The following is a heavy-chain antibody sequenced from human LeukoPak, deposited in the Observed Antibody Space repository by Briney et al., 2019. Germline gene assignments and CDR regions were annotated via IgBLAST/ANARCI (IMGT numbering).Heavy chain of an antibody. J-gene: IGHJ4*02. CDR2: IKQDGSQG. CDR1: AFTFTTSW. CDR3: ARDGFVGAADY. D-gene: IGHD6-13*01. V-gene: IGHV3-7*01. Sequence: GGSLRLSCAASAFTFTTSWMSWVRQAPGKGLEWVANIKQDGSQGYYVDSVKGRFTISRDNAKNSLYLQMNSLRVEDTAVYYCARDGFVGAADYWGQGTLVTVSS.